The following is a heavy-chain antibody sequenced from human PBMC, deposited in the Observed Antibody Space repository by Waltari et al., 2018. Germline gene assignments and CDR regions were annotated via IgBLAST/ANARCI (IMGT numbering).Heavy chain of an antibody. J-gene: IGHJ6*02. Sequence: EVQLVQSGAEVKKPGESLKISCKGSGYSFTTYWIGRVRPTPGKGLEWMGVIYPGDSDTRYSPSFQGQVTISADKSISTAYLQWSSLKASDTAMYYCARGFWRGLLGMDVWGQGTTVTVSS. CDR3: ARGFWRGLLGMDV. D-gene: IGHD3-3*01. V-gene: IGHV5-51*03. CDR1: GYSFTTYW. CDR2: IYPGDSDT.